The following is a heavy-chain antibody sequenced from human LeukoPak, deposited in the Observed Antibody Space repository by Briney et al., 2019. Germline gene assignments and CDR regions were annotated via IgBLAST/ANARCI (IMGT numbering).Heavy chain of an antibody. CDR1: GGTFSSYA. CDR2: IIPIFGTA. CDR3: ASQVAADFNWFDP. Sequence: SVKVSCKASGGTFSSYAISWVRQAPGQGLEWMGGIIPIFGTANYAQKFQGRVTITADKSTSTAYMELSSLRSEDTAVYYCASQVAADFNWFDPWGQGNLVTVSS. J-gene: IGHJ5*02. D-gene: IGHD6-13*01. V-gene: IGHV1-69*06.